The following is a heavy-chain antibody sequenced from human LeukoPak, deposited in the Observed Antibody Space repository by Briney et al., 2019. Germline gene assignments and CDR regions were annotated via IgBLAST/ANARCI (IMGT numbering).Heavy chain of an antibody. CDR1: GFTFSSYW. V-gene: IGHV3-7*01. Sequence: GGSLRLSCAASGFTFSSYWMSWVRQAPGKGLEWVATIKHDGSDKKYVDSVKGRFTISRDNAKNTLNLQMNSLRAEDTAVYYCARDLGQYYDTSDNWFDPWGQGTLVTVSS. J-gene: IGHJ5*02. D-gene: IGHD3-22*01. CDR2: IKHDGSDK. CDR3: ARDLGQYYDTSDNWFDP.